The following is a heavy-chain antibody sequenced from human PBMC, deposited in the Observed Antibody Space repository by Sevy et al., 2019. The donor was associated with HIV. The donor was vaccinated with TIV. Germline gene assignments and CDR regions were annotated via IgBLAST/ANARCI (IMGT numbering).Heavy chain of an antibody. J-gene: IGHJ5*02. D-gene: IGHD2-2*01. CDR2: INHTGST. CDR3: ARAPPIVVVPGAPSWFDP. V-gene: IGHV4-34*01. Sequence: SETLSLTCAVYGGSFSGYYWKWIRQPPGKGLEWIGEINHTGSTNYNPSLKSRVTISVDTSKTQVSLKLSSVTAADTAIYYCARAPPIVVVPGAPSWFDPWGQGTLVTVSS. CDR1: GGSFSGYY.